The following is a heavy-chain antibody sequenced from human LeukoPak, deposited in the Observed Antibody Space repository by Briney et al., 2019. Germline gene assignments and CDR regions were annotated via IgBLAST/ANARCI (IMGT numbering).Heavy chain of an antibody. CDR2: IDGDGRIA. Sequence: PGGPLRLSCAASGFTFSSYWMHWVRQVPGQGLVWVSHIDGDGRIAHYGDSVKGRFTISRDNAKNTVYLQMDSLRAEDTAVYYCARDSPRTGPWGQGILVIVSS. V-gene: IGHV3-74*01. CDR3: ARDSPRTGP. J-gene: IGHJ5*02. CDR1: GFTFSSYW. D-gene: IGHD1-1*01.